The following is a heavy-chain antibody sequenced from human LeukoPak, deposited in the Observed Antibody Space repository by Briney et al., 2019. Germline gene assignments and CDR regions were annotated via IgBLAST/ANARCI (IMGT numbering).Heavy chain of an antibody. CDR3: ARSRYSSGWYYFDY. CDR1: GYPITNYY. J-gene: IGHJ4*02. D-gene: IGHD6-19*01. Sequence: PSETLSLTCTVSGYPITNYYWSWIRQPPGKGLEWIGYISYSGSTNYNPSLKSRVTISADTSKNQFSLKLSSVTAADTAVYYCARSRYSSGWYYFDYWGQGTLVTVSS. CDR2: ISYSGST. V-gene: IGHV4-59*01.